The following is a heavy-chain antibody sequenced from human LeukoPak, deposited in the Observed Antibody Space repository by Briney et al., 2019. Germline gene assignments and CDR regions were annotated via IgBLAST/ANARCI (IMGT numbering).Heavy chain of an antibody. V-gene: IGHV4-39*01. J-gene: IGHJ4*02. CDR3: ARHKIYCSGGSCSDY. CDR1: GGSISSSSYY. Sequence: PSETLSLTCTLSGGSISSSSYYWGWLRQPPGKGLEWIGSIYYRGTTYYNPSHKSRVTISADTSKNQFSLKLSSVTAADTAVYYCARHKIYCSGGSCSDYWGQGTLVTVSS. D-gene: IGHD2-15*01. CDR2: IYYRGTT.